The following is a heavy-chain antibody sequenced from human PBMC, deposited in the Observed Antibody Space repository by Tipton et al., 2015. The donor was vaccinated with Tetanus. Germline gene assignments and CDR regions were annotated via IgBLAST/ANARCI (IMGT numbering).Heavy chain of an antibody. V-gene: IGHV3-23*01. J-gene: IGHJ4*02. CDR3: AKMRSFSSTWCFDY. Sequence: SLRLSCAASGFTLRTYSMNWVRQAPGKGLEWVSAIGANGRSTYYAGSVKGRFATYRDNSNNTLFLRMNSLRAEDTAVYYCAKMRSFSSTWCFDYWGQGTLVTVSS. CDR1: GFTLRTYS. CDR2: IGANGRST. D-gene: IGHD6-13*01.